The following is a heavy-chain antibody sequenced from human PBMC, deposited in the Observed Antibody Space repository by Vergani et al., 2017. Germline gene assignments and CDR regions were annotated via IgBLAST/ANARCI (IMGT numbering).Heavy chain of an antibody. D-gene: IGHD6-19*01. CDR2: ISGSGGST. V-gene: IGHV3-23*01. CDR1: GFTFSSYA. J-gene: IGHJ6*02. CDR3: AREEVTSVGWSRNYYYYGMDV. Sequence: EVQLLESGGGLVQPGGSLRLSCAASGFTFSSYAMSWVRQAPGKGLEWVSAISGSGGSTYYADSVKGRFTISRDNAKNTLCLQMNSLRAEDTAVYYCAREEVTSVGWSRNYYYYGMDVWGQGTTVTVSS.